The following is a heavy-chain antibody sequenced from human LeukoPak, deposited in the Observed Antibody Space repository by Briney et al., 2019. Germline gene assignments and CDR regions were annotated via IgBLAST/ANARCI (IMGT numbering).Heavy chain of an antibody. CDR1: GYTFTGYY. CDR3: ARTEYHYYYMDV. CDR2: INPNSGGT. Sequence: ASVKVSCKASGYTFTGYYMHWVRQAPGQGLEWMGWINPNSGGTTYAQQFQGRITMTSDKSTSTVYMDLSSLRFEDTAVYFCARTEYHYYYMDVWGKGTTVTVSS. J-gene: IGHJ6*03. V-gene: IGHV1-2*02.